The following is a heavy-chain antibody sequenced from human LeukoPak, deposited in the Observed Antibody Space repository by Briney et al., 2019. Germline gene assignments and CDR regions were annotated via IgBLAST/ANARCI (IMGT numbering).Heavy chain of an antibody. J-gene: IGHJ4*02. CDR2: MNRNSGNT. CDR1: GYTFTSYG. D-gene: IGHD5-12*01. CDR3: ARGQHVDSGYDY. Sequence: GASVKLSCKASGYTFTSYGINWVRQATGQGLEWMAWMNRNSGNTGYAETLQGRFTMTRSTSISTAYMELSSLRSEDTAVYYCARGQHVDSGYDYWGQGTLVTVSS. V-gene: IGHV1-8*01.